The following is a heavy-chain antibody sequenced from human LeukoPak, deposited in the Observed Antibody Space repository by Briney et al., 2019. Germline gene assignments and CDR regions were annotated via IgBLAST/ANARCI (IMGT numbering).Heavy chain of an antibody. CDR3: ARAKEGLLWFGELNPFDY. D-gene: IGHD3-10*01. CDR1: GGSISSCY. J-gene: IGHJ4*02. CDR2: IYYSGST. Sequence: SETLSLTCTVSGGSISSCYWSWIRQPPGKGLEWIGYIYYSGSTNYNPSLKSRVTISVDTSKNQFSLKLSSVTAADTAVYYCARAKEGLLWFGELNPFDYWGQGTLVTVSS. V-gene: IGHV4-59*01.